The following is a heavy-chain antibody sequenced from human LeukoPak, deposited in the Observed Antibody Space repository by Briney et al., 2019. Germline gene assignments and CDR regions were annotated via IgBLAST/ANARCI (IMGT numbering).Heavy chain of an antibody. Sequence: GGSLRRSCADSGFTFSSYAMSWVRQAPGKGLEWVSAISGSGGSTYYADSVKGRFTISRDNSKNTLYLQMNSLRAEDTAVYYCAKDYSSPYYYYYMDVWGKGTTVTVSS. CDR1: GFTFSSYA. D-gene: IGHD5-18*01. CDR2: ISGSGGST. V-gene: IGHV3-23*01. J-gene: IGHJ6*03. CDR3: AKDYSSPYYYYYMDV.